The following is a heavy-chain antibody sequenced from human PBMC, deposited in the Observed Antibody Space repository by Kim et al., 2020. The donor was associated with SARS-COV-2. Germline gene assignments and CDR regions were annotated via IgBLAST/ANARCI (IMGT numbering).Heavy chain of an antibody. CDR1: GYTFTDYC. CDR3: VRGHYGKIVGEY. Sequence: ASVKVSCKASGYTFTDYCFSWVRHAPGQGLEWMGWIDSDNGNTNYAQNLQGRVTMTADTSTSTAYMELMSLRSDDTAMYYCVRGHYGKIVGEYWGQGTLVTVSS. V-gene: IGHV1-18*01. D-gene: IGHD1-26*01. J-gene: IGHJ4*02. CDR2: IDSDNGNT.